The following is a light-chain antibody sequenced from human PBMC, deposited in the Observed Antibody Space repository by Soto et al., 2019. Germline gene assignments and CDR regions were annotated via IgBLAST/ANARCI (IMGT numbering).Light chain of an antibody. CDR1: SSDVGGYNY. CDR3: CSYGGRYNVV. J-gene: IGLJ2*01. V-gene: IGLV2-11*01. Sequence: QSALTQPRSVSGSPGQSVTISCTGTSSDVGGYNYVSWYQQHPGKAPKLMIYDVSKRPSGVPDRFSGSKSGNTASLTISGLQAEDESDYYCCSYGGRYNVVFGGGTQLTVL. CDR2: DVS.